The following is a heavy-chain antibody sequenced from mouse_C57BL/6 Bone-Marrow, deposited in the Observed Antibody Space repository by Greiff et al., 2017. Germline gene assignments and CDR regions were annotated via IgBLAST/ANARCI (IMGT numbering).Heavy chain of an antibody. J-gene: IGHJ2*01. Sequence: VQLQQPGAELVKPGASVKLSCKASGYTFTSYWMHWVKQRPGQGLEWIGMIHPNSGSTNYNEKFKSKATLTVDKSSSTAYMQLSSLTSEDSAVDYCARQGLLRFYYFDYWGQGTTLTVSS. CDR2: IHPNSGST. CDR1: GYTFTSYW. CDR3: ARQGLLRFYYFDY. D-gene: IGHD2-3*01. V-gene: IGHV1-64*01.